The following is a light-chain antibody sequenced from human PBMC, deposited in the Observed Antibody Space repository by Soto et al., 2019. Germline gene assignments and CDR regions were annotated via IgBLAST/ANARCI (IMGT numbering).Light chain of an antibody. J-gene: IGLJ1*01. Sequence: QSALTQPRSVSGSPGQSVTISCTGTSRDVGGFDYVSWYQQHPGKVPTLIMYDVAQRPSGVPERFSGFKSGNTASLTISVLDPGDEADYYCCSYAGIHTYVFGTGTKVTVL. V-gene: IGLV2-11*01. CDR2: DVA. CDR3: CSYAGIHTYV. CDR1: SRDVGGFDY.